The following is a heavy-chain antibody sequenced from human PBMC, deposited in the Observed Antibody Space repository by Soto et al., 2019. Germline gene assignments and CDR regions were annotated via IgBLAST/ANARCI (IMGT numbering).Heavy chain of an antibody. CDR3: VSGSFPNWFDP. J-gene: IGHJ5*02. Sequence: GSGPTLVNPPQTLTLTCTFSGFSLTTNGAGVGWIRQPPGEALEWLTLLYWDGNKRYSPSLKNRLTITKDTSKSQVVLTMSNMDPVDTATYYCVSGSFPNWFDPWGQGILVTVSS. V-gene: IGHV2-5*02. CDR2: LYWDGNK. CDR1: GFSLTTNGAG. D-gene: IGHD3-10*01.